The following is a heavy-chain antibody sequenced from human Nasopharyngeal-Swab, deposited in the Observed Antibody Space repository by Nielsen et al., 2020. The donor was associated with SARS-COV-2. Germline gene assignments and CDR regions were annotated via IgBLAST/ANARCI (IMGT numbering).Heavy chain of an antibody. CDR1: GGSFSDFD. J-gene: IGHJ4*02. Sequence: SETLSLTCSVYGGSFSDFDWNWIRQSPGKGLEWIGEINQRGNTNSNPSLKRRVTMSVDTSKNHCSLTLTSGTAADTAVYFCARGGDTAITNYFDYWGQGTLVTVSS. V-gene: IGHV4-34*01. CDR2: INQRGNT. D-gene: IGHD3-16*01. CDR3: ARGGDTAITNYFDY.